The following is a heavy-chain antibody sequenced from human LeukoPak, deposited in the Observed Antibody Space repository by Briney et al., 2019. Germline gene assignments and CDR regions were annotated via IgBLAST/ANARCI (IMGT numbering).Heavy chain of an antibody. CDR1: GFTFSSYG. CDR2: IRYDGSNK. CDR3: AKWTAEYQLLPPPYYYYYMDV. J-gene: IGHJ6*03. D-gene: IGHD2-2*01. Sequence: GGSLRLSCAASGFTFSSYGMHWVRQAPGKGLEWVAFIRYDGSNKYYADSVKDRFTISRDNSKNTLYLQMNSLRAEDTAVYYCAKWTAEYQLLPPPYYYYYMDVWGKGTTVTVSS. V-gene: IGHV3-30*02.